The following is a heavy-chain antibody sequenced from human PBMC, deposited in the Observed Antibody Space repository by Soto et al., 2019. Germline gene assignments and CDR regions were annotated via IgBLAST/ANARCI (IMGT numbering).Heavy chain of an antibody. CDR3: AKSQTSVGATLTR. CDR1: GFTFSSYA. D-gene: IGHD1-26*01. Sequence: EVQLLESGGGLVQPGGSLRLSCAASGFTFSSYAMSWVRQAPGKGLEWVSAISGSGGSTYYADSVKGRFTISRDNSKNTLYLQMNNLRAEDTAVYYCAKSQTSVGATLTRWGQGTLVTVSS. CDR2: ISGSGGST. J-gene: IGHJ4*02. V-gene: IGHV3-23*01.